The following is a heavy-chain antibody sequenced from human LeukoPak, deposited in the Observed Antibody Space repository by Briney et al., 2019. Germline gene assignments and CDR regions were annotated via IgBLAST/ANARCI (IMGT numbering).Heavy chain of an antibody. CDR1: GYTLTELS. J-gene: IGHJ5*02. D-gene: IGHD2-2*01. V-gene: IGHV1-24*01. CDR3: ARVPAAQPPDGWFDP. CDR2: FDPEDGET. Sequence: ASVKVSCKVSGYTLTELSMHWVRQAPGEGLEWMGGFDPEDGETIYAQKFQGRVTMTEDTSTDTAYMELSSLRSEDTAVYYCARVPAAQPPDGWFDPWGQGTLVTVSS.